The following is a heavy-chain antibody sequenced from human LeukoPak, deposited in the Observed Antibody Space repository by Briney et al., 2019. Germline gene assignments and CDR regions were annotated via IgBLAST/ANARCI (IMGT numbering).Heavy chain of an antibody. D-gene: IGHD1-1*01. CDR2: IKQDGSEK. CDR3: ARARWWNDVFSEYYYMDV. Sequence: GGSLRLSCAASGFTFSSYWMSWVRQAPGKGLEGVANIKQDGSEKYYVDCVKGLFTISRDNAKNSLYLQMNSLRAEDTAVYYCARARWWNDVFSEYYYMDVWGKGTTVTVSS. V-gene: IGHV3-7*01. CDR1: GFTFSSYW. J-gene: IGHJ6*03.